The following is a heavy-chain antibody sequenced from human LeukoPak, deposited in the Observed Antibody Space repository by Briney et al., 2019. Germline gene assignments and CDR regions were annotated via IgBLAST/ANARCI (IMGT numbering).Heavy chain of an antibody. CDR3: ARGHFWSGYYYFDY. CDR1: GGSTSSYY. CDR2: IYTSGST. V-gene: IGHV4-4*07. D-gene: IGHD3-3*01. Sequence: SETLSLTCTVSGGSTSSYYWSWIRQPAGKGLEWIGRIYTSGSTNYNPSLKSRVTMSVDTSKNQFSLKLSSVTAADTAVYYCARGHFWSGYYYFDYWGQGTLVTVSS. J-gene: IGHJ4*02.